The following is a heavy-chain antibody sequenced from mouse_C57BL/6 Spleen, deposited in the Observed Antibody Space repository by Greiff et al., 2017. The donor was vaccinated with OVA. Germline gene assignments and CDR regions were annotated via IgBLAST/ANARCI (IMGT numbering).Heavy chain of an antibody. D-gene: IGHD1-1*01. CDR1: GYTFTSYW. V-gene: IGHV1-53*01. CDR3: ARWGYGSSPLYAMDY. CDR2: INPSNGGT. J-gene: IGHJ4*01. Sequence: QVQLQQSGTELVKPGASVKLSCKASGYTFTSYWMHWVKQRPGQGLEWIGNINPSNGGTNYNEKFKSKATLTVDKSSSTAYMQLSSLTSEDSAVYYCARWGYGSSPLYAMDYWGQGTSVTVSS.